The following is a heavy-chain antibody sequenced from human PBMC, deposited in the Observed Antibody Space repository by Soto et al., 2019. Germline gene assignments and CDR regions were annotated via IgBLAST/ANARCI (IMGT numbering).Heavy chain of an antibody. CDR1: GVSISSGGYY. CDR2: IYYSGST. Sequence: QVQLQESGPGLVEPSQTLSLTCTVSGVSISSGGYYWSWIRRHPGKGLEWIGYIYYSGSTYYNPSLKSRVTISVDTSKSQFSLKLSSVTVADTAVYYCARRAYGDYYFDYWGQGALVTVSS. CDR3: ARRAYGDYYFDY. D-gene: IGHD4-17*01. J-gene: IGHJ4*02. V-gene: IGHV4-31*03.